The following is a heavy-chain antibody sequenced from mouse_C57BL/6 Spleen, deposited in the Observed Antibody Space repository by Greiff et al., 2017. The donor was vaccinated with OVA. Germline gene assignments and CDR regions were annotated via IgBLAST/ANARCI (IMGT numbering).Heavy chain of an antibody. D-gene: IGHD1-1*01. V-gene: IGHV5-9*01. CDR2: ISGGGGNT. CDR3: ARHFYGSSYVNWYFDV. Sequence: EVMLVESGGGLVKPGGSLKLSCAASGFTFSSYTMSWVRQTPEKRLEWVATISGGGGNTYYPDSVKGRFTISRDNAKNTLDLQTSSLRSEDTALYYCARHFYGSSYVNWYFDVWGTGTTVTVSS. J-gene: IGHJ1*03. CDR1: GFTFSSYT.